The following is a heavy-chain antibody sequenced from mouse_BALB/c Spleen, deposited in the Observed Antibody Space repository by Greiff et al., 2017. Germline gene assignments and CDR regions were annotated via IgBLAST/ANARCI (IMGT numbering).Heavy chain of an antibody. CDR1: GFTFSSYG. V-gene: IGHV5-6-3*01. J-gene: IGHJ2*01. CDR2: INSNGGST. D-gene: IGHD2-4*01. Sequence: EVQLVESGGGLVQPGGSLKLSCAASGFTFSSYGMSWVRQTPDKRLELVATINSNGGSTYYPDSVKGRFTISRDNAKNTLYLQMSSLKSEDTAMYYCARDHYDYDGDYWGQGTTLTVSS. CDR3: ARDHYDYDGDY.